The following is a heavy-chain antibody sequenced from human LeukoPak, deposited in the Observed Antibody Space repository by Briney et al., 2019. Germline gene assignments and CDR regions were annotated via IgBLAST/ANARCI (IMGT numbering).Heavy chain of an antibody. V-gene: IGHV4-34*01. D-gene: IGHD3-22*01. CDR1: GGSFSGYY. Sequence: SETLSLTCAVYGGSFSGYYWSWIRQPPGKGLEWIGEINHSGSTNYNPSLKSRVTISVGTSKNQFSLKLSSVTAADTAVYYCARGRRSTGYYDSNGYKSPIDIWGQGTMVTVSS. CDR3: ARGRRSTGYYDSNGYKSPIDI. CDR2: INHSGST. J-gene: IGHJ3*02.